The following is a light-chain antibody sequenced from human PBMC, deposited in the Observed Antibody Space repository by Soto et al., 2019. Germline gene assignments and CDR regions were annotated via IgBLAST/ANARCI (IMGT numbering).Light chain of an antibody. CDR2: KAS. CDR3: QQYNSYSYT. Sequence: DIQMTQSPSTLSASVGDRVTITCRASQSISSWLAWYQQKPGKAAKLLIDKASSLESGVPSRFSGSGSETEFTLTISSLQPDDFATYYCQQYNSYSYTFGQGTKLEIK. J-gene: IGKJ2*01. V-gene: IGKV1-5*03. CDR1: QSISSW.